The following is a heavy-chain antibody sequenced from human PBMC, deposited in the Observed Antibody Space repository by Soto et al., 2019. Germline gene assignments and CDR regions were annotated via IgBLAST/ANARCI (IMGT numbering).Heavy chain of an antibody. Sequence: PSETLSLTCTVSGFSISNYYWSWIRQPPGKGLEWIGYLYFSGSSNHNPSLKSRVTISADTSKNQFSLKLSSVTAADTAVYYCARDAPTGYYGSGSYGLDVWGQGTTVTVSS. CDR3: ARDAPTGYYGSGSYGLDV. V-gene: IGHV4-59*01. D-gene: IGHD3-10*01. CDR2: LYFSGSS. CDR1: GFSISNYY. J-gene: IGHJ6*02.